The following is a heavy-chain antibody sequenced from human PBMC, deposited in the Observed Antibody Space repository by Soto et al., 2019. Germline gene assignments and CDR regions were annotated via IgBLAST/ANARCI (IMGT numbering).Heavy chain of an antibody. CDR1: GGSISSGGYY. V-gene: IGHV4-31*03. Sequence: SETLSLTCTVSGGSISSGGYYWSWIRQHPGKGLEWIGYIYYSGSTYYNPSLKSRVTISVDTSKNQFSLKLSSVTAADTAVYYCARVITVERFGELPQYYFDYWGQGTLVTVSS. D-gene: IGHD3-10*01. J-gene: IGHJ4*02. CDR3: ARVITVERFGELPQYYFDY. CDR2: IYYSGST.